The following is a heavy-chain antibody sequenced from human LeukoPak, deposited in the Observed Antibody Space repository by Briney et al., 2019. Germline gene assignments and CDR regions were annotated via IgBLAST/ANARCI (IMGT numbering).Heavy chain of an antibody. CDR2: INRSGST. Sequence: SETLSLTCAVSGGSFSGYYWSWIRQPPGKGLEWIGEINRSGSTNYNPSLKSRVTISVDTSKNQFSLKLSSVTAADTAVYYCARAGLNGDVDYWGQGTLVTVSS. CDR1: GGSFSGYY. CDR3: ARAGLNGDVDY. V-gene: IGHV4-34*01. D-gene: IGHD4-17*01. J-gene: IGHJ4*02.